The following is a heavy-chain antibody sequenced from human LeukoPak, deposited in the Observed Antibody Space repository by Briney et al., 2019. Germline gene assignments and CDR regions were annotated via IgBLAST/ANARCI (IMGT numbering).Heavy chain of an antibody. J-gene: IGHJ6*02. Sequence: NPSETLSLTCTVSGGSISSSSYYWGWIRQPPGKGLEWIGEINHSGSTNYNPSLKSRVTISVDTSKNQFSLKLSSVTAADTAVYYCAEHSSYYYYGMDVWGQGTTVTVSS. D-gene: IGHD2-15*01. V-gene: IGHV4-39*07. CDR1: GGSISSSSYY. CDR3: AEHSSYYYYGMDV. CDR2: INHSGST.